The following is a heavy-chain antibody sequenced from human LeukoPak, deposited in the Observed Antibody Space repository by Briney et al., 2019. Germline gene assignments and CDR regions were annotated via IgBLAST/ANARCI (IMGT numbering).Heavy chain of an antibody. D-gene: IGHD3-16*02. J-gene: IGHJ4*02. Sequence: PGGSLRLSYAASGFTFSSYAMSWVRQAPGKGLEWVSGISGSGGTTYYADSVKGRFTISRDNSKNTLYLQINSLRAEDTAVYYCAKDVDYVWGTYHLYYFDYWGQGTLVTVSS. V-gene: IGHV3-23*01. CDR2: ISGSGGTT. CDR3: AKDVDYVWGTYHLYYFDY. CDR1: GFTFSSYA.